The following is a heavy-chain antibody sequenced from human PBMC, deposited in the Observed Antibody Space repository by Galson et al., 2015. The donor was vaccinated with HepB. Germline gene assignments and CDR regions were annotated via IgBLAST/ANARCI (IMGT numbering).Heavy chain of an antibody. D-gene: IGHD2-2*01. Sequence: SETLSLTCTVSVGALSSYLWTWIRQPPGKGLEWVGYINSRGSTDYNPSLKSRVSISVDTSKKQFSLRLSSVTAADTAVYYCARERVGGDFDHWGQGTPVTVSS. V-gene: IGHV4-59*12. CDR1: VGALSSYL. CDR3: ARERVGGDFDH. CDR2: INSRGST. J-gene: IGHJ4*02.